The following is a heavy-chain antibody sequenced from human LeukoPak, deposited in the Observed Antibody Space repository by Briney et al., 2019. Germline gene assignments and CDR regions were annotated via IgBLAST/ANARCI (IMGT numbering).Heavy chain of an antibody. CDR2: MYGRNSP. J-gene: IGHJ6*02. Sequence: PSETLSLTCSVSHGSMNNYFWTWVRQPAGKGLEWIGRMYGRNSPTYNPSLTSRVTMSVDTSKNQFSLKLSSVTAADTAVYYCARGGSPDVWGQGTTVTVSS. V-gene: IGHV4-4*07. CDR3: ARGGSPDV. D-gene: IGHD3-16*01. CDR1: HGSMNNYF.